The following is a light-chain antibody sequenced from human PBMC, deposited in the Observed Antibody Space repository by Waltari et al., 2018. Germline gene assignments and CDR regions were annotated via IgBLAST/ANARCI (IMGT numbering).Light chain of an antibody. Sequence: DIQMTQSPSSLSASVGDRVTITCRASQKITTSLNWYQQKLGKAPNLMIYDASSVQSGVPARFRGSGSETDFNLTISSLQPEDFAIYYCQQSYGTPPTFGGGTRVEI. J-gene: IGKJ4*01. CDR3: QQSYGTPPT. CDR2: DAS. V-gene: IGKV1-39*01. CDR1: QKITTS.